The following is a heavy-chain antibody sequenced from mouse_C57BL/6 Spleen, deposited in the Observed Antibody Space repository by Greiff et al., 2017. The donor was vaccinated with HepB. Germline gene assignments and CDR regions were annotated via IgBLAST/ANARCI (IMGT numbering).Heavy chain of an antibody. CDR2: SRNKANDYTT. V-gene: IGHV7-1*01. CDR1: GFTFSDFY. D-gene: IGHD1-1*01. CDR3: ARDRLRSGDYFDY. J-gene: IGHJ2*01. Sequence: EVKLMESGGGLVQSGRSLRLSCATSGFTFSDFYMEWVRQAPGKGLEWIAASRNKANDYTTEYSASVKGRFIVSRDTSQSILYLQMNALRAEDTAIYYCARDRLRSGDYFDYWGQGTTLTVSS.